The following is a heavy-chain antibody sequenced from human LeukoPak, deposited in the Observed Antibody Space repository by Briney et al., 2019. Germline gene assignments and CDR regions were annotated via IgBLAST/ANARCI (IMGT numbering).Heavy chain of an antibody. V-gene: IGHV1-58*01. D-gene: IGHD2-2*01. CDR2: IVVGSGNT. CDR3: AADPSTSHSYDY. CDR1: GFTFTSSA. Sequence: SVKVSCKASGFTFTSSAVQWVRQARGQRLEWIGWIVVGSGNTNYAQKFQERVTITRDMSTSTAYMEQSSLRSEDTAVYYCAADPSTSHSYDYWGQGALVTVSS. J-gene: IGHJ4*02.